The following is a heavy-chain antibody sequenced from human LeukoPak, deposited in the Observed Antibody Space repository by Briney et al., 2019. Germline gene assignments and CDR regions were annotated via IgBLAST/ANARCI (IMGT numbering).Heavy chain of an antibody. CDR3: ARRFGMATTGYYFDY. CDR2: IIPIFGTA. D-gene: IGHD5-24*01. J-gene: IGHJ4*02. CDR1: GGTFSSYA. V-gene: IGHV1-69*05. Sequence: GASVKVSCKASGGTFSSYAISWVRQAPGQGPEWMGGIIPIFGTANYAQKFQGRVTITTDESTSTAYMELSSLRSEDTAVYYCARRFGMATTGYYFDYWGQGTLVTVSS.